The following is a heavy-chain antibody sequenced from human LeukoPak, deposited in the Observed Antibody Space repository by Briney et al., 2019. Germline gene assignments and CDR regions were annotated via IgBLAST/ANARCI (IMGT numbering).Heavy chain of an antibody. CDR3: LRDAQRPRLTPGY. Sequence: EASVKVSCKASGYTFNTYGISWVRQAPGQGLEWMGWISTYNGDTSYVQNLQGRVTMTTDTSTSTAYMELMSLRSDDTAVYYCLRDAQRPRLTPGYWGQGTLVTVSS. CDR2: ISTYNGDT. V-gene: IGHV1-18*01. J-gene: IGHJ4*02. D-gene: IGHD6-25*01. CDR1: GYTFNTYG.